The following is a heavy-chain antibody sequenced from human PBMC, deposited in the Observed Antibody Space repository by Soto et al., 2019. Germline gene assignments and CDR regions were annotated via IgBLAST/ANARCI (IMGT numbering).Heavy chain of an antibody. CDR3: AGIPMTTGRVPGREAEVITP. V-gene: IGHV1-18*01. J-gene: IGHJ5*02. D-gene: IGHD2-21*01. Sequence: ASVKVSCKASGYTFTSYGISWVRQAPGQGLEWMGWISAYNGNTNYAQKLQGRVTMTTDTSTSTAYMELRSLRSDDTAVYYCAGIPMTTGRVPGREAEVITPWGQGTLVTVSS. CDR1: GYTFTSYG. CDR2: ISAYNGNT.